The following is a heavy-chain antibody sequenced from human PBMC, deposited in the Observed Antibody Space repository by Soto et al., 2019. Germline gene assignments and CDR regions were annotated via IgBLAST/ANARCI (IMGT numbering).Heavy chain of an antibody. CDR2: IDPRDSQT. CDR1: GYSFAGYW. CDR3: ARQIYDSDTGPNFQYYFDS. J-gene: IGHJ4*02. D-gene: IGHD3-22*01. V-gene: IGHV5-10-1*01. Sequence: GESLKISCKGSGYSFAGYWITWVRQKPGKGLEWMGRIDPRDSQTYYSPSFRGHVTISVTRSITTVFLQWSSLSASDTAMYYCARQIYDSDTGPNFQYYFDSWGQGTPVTVSS.